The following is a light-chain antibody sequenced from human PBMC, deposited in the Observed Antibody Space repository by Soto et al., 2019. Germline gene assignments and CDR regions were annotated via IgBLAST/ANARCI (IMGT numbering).Light chain of an antibody. CDR3: AACDYTLSVHEV. J-gene: IGLJ2*01. CDR1: SSNIGSNY. CDR2: RNN. V-gene: IGLV1-47*01. Sequence: QAVVTQPPSASGTPGQRVTISCSGSSSNIGSNYVYWYQQLPGTAPHLVIFRNNHRPSGVPARFSGSKSGTSASLAISGLRSEDEADYYCAACDYTLSVHEVFGAGTKLTVL.